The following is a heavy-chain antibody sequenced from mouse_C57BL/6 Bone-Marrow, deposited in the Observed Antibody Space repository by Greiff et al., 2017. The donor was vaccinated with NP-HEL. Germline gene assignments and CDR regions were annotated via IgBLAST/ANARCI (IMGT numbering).Heavy chain of an antibody. J-gene: IGHJ2*01. Sequence: VQLQQSGPELVRPGASVKISCKAPGYTFTSHWMQWVRQRPGQGLEWIGEIFPGSGSTYYNEKFTGKGTLTVDTSYRTAYMQLSSRTSEDSAVYFCARFRDYGPLFDYWGQGTTLTVSS. V-gene: IGHV1-56*01. CDR3: ARFRDYGPLFDY. CDR2: IFPGSGST. CDR1: GYTFTSHW. D-gene: IGHD2-4*01.